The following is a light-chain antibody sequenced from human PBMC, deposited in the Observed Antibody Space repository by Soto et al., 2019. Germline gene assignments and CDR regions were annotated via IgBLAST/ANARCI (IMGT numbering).Light chain of an antibody. CDR1: QSVSSSY. Sequence: ESVLTQSPGTLSLSPGERATLSCRASQSVSSSYLAWYQQKPCQAPRLLIYGASGRATGIPDRFSGSGSGTDFTLTIIRLEPEDFAVYYCQQYGSSPPVTFGQGTRLEIK. CDR2: GAS. J-gene: IGKJ5*01. V-gene: IGKV3-20*01. CDR3: QQYGSSPPVT.